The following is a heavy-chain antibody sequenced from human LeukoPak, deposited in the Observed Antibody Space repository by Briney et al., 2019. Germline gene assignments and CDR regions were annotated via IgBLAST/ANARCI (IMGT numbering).Heavy chain of an antibody. D-gene: IGHD3-9*01. CDR3: ARVFDILTGSDAFDI. CDR2: IYYSGST. Sequence: SETLSLTCTVSGGSISSYYWSWIRQPPGKGLEWIGYIYYSGSTNYNPSLKSRVTISVDTSKNQFSLKLSSVTAADTAVYYCARVFDILTGSDAFDIWGQGTMVTVSS. CDR1: GGSISSYY. V-gene: IGHV4-59*01. J-gene: IGHJ3*02.